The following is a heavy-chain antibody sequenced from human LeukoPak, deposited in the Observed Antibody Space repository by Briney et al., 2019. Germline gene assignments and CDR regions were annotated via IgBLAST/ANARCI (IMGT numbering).Heavy chain of an antibody. CDR3: ARDRLSVAVAGTRGYYYMDV. Sequence: ASVKVSCKAPGYTFTSYGISWVRQAPGQGLEWMGWISAYNGNTNYAQKLQGRVTMTTDTSTSTAYMELRSLRSDDTAVYYCARDRLSVAVAGTRGYYYMDVWGKGTTVTISS. D-gene: IGHD6-19*01. V-gene: IGHV1-18*01. CDR2: ISAYNGNT. CDR1: GYTFTSYG. J-gene: IGHJ6*03.